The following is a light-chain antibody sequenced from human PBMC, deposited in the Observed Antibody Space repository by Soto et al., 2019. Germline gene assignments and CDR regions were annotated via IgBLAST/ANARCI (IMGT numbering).Light chain of an antibody. CDR3: TSYTNTNTLV. CDR1: SSDIGIYNF. J-gene: IGLJ2*01. V-gene: IGLV2-14*03. CDR2: DVT. Sequence: QSALTQPASVSASPGQSITISCTGTSSDIGIYNFVSWYQQHPGKAPKLLVYDVTNRPSGVSNRFSGSKSGSTASLTISGLQAEDEADYYCTSYTNTNTLVFGGGTKLNVL.